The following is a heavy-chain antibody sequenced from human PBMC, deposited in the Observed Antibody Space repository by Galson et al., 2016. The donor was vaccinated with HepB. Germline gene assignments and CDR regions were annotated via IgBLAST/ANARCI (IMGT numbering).Heavy chain of an antibody. CDR1: GFTFSNYW. J-gene: IGHJ4*02. CDR3: VAGSGNFVH. Sequence: SLRLSCAASGFTFSNYWMTWVRQAPGKGPEWVANIKEDGSEKYYVDSVKGRLTISRDNAKGSLYLEMSALRAEDTAVYYCVAGSGNFVHWGQGTLVTVSS. CDR2: IKEDGSEK. V-gene: IGHV3-7*02. D-gene: IGHD6-19*01.